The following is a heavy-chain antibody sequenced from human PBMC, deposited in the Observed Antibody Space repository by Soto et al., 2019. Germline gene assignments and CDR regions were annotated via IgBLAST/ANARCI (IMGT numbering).Heavy chain of an antibody. Sequence: GSLRLSSAAAGFPFSSYAMSWVRQAPGKGLEWVSAISGSGGSKYYADSVKGRFTISRDNSKNTLYLQMNSLRAEDTAVYYCAKYGVLRYFDWLGYWGQGTLVT. J-gene: IGHJ4*02. V-gene: IGHV3-23*01. D-gene: IGHD3-9*01. CDR2: ISGSGGSK. CDR1: GFPFSSYA. CDR3: AKYGVLRYFDWLGY.